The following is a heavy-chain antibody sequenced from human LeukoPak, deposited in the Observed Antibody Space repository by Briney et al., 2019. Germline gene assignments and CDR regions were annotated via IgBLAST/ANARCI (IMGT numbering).Heavy chain of an antibody. CDR3: ASSFVVVTASLHFQH. V-gene: IGHV1-69*05. J-gene: IGHJ1*01. Sequence: SVKVSCKASGGTFSSYAISWVRQAPGQGLEWMGGIIPIFGTANYAQKFQGGVTITTDESTSTAYMELSSLRSEDTAVYYCASSFVVVTASLHFQHWGQGTLVTVSS. D-gene: IGHD2-21*02. CDR2: IIPIFGTA. CDR1: GGTFSSYA.